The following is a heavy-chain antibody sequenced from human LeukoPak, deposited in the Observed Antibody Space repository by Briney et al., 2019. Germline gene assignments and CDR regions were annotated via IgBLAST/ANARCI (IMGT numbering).Heavy chain of an antibody. D-gene: IGHD2-15*01. Sequence: GESLKISCKGSGYSFTSYWIGWVRQMPGKGLEWMGIIYPGDSDTRYSPSFQGQVTISAGKSISTAYLQWSSLKASDTAMYYCARPYCSGGSCYSSLDYWGQGTLVTVSS. J-gene: IGHJ4*02. V-gene: IGHV5-51*01. CDR1: GYSFTSYW. CDR2: IYPGDSDT. CDR3: ARPYCSGGSCYSSLDY.